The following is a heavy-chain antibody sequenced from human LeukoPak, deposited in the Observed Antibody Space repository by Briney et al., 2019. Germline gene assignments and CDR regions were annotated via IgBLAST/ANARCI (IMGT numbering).Heavy chain of an antibody. CDR2: IYSGSST. Sequence: PGGSLRLSCAASGFTVSSNYMSWVRQAPGKGLEWLAVIYSGSSTYYADSVKGRFTISRDNSKNTLYLQMNSLRAEDTAVYYCARDRSSGWYVYDYWGREPWSPSP. J-gene: IGHJ4*02. CDR1: GFTVSSNY. D-gene: IGHD6-19*01. CDR3: ARDRSSGWYVYDY. V-gene: IGHV3-53*01.